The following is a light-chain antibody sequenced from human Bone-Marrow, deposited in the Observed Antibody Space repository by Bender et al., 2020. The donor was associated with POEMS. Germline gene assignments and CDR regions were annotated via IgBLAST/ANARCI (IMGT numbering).Light chain of an antibody. CDR1: SSDIGSYNY. J-gene: IGLJ3*02. V-gene: IGLV2-14*03. Sequence: QSALTQPASVSGSPGQSITISCTGTSSDIGSYNYVSWYQQHPAKAPKLIIFDVSSRPSGISNRFSGSKSGSTASLTISGLQAEDEADYYCSSYTTTSSWVFGGGCRLTVL. CDR2: DVS. CDR3: SSYTTTSSWV.